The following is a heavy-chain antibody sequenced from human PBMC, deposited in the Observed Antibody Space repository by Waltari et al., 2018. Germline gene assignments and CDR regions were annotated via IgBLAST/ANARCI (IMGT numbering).Heavy chain of an antibody. CDR3: AIFPHNSGYPANLDY. CDR1: GGTFSSYA. D-gene: IGHD5-12*01. J-gene: IGHJ4*02. CDR2: VIPIFGTA. V-gene: IGHV1-69*05. Sequence: QVQLVQSGAEVKKPGSSVKVSCKASGGTFSSYAISGVRQAPGQGLEWMGGVIPIFGTANYAQKFQGRVTITTDESTSTAYMDLSSLRSEDTAVYYCAIFPHNSGYPANLDYWGQGTLVTVSS.